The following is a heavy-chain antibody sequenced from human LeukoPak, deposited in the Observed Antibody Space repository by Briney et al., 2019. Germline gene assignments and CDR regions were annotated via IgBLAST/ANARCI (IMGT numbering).Heavy chain of an antibody. CDR2: IYSGGNT. CDR3: AMMYSSTWYGY. V-gene: IGHV3-53*01. CDR1: GFTVSSNY. J-gene: IGHJ4*02. D-gene: IGHD6-13*01. Sequence: PGGSLRLSCVVSGFTVSSNYMSWVRQAPGKGLEWVSIIYSGGNTFYADSVKGRFTISRDNSKNTLYLQMNSLRAEDTAVYYCAMMYSSTWYGYWGQGTLVTVSS.